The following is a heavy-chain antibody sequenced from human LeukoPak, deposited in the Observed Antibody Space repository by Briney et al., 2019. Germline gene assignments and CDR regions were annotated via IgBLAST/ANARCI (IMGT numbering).Heavy chain of an antibody. CDR3: ARVEITMVRGVTYYYYYYMDV. J-gene: IGHJ6*03. Sequence: SGTLSLTCAVSGGSISSSNWWSWVRQSPGKGLEWIGEIYHSGSTNYNPSLKGRVTISVDKSKNQFSLKLSSVTAADTAVYYCARVEITMVRGVTYYYYYYMDVWGKGTTVTVSS. CDR1: GGSISSSNW. CDR2: IYHSGST. D-gene: IGHD3-10*01. V-gene: IGHV4-4*02.